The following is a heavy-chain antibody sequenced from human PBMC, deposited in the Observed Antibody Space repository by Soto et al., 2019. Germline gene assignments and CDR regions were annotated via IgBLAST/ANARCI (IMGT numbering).Heavy chain of an antibody. D-gene: IGHD3-10*02. CDR3: ARAPPPVRHPGYFDL. CDR1: GGTFSSYT. V-gene: IGHV1-69*02. Sequence: QVQLVQSGAEVKKPGSSVKVSCKASGGTFSSYTISWVRQAPGQGLEWMGRIIPILGIANYAQKFQGRVTITADKSTKPAYMELSSLRSEDTAVYYCARAPPPVRHPGYFDLWGRGTLVTVSS. CDR2: IIPILGIA. J-gene: IGHJ2*01.